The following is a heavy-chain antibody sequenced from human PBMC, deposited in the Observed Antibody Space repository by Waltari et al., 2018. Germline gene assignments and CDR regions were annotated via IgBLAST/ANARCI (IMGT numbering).Heavy chain of an antibody. CDR1: GFTFGNYW. CDR2: FSNDGSIT. CDR3: ASQLGVPGY. J-gene: IGHJ4*02. V-gene: IGHV3-74*01. Sequence: EVQLVESGGGLVQPGGSLRLSCAASGFTFGNYWMYWVRQAPGKGLVLVSLFSNDGSITSYADSVKGRFTISRDNAQNTLYLQMNSLRAEDTAVYYCASQLGVPGYWGQGTLVTVSS. D-gene: IGHD1-1*01.